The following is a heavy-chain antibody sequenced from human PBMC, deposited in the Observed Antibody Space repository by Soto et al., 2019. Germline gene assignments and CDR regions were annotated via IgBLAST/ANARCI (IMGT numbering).Heavy chain of an antibody. CDR3: ARGSCINTSWKGYLDY. V-gene: IGHV4-59*01. CDR2: IYYSGST. Sequence: FETLSLTCTAFGGSIRSYHWGWIRQPPGKGLEWIGYIYYSGSTNYNPSLKSRVTISVDTSKNQFSLKLTSITAADTAVFNCARGSCINTSWKGYLDYWVQVTLVTVS. CDR1: GGSIRSYH. J-gene: IGHJ4*02. D-gene: IGHD2-2*01.